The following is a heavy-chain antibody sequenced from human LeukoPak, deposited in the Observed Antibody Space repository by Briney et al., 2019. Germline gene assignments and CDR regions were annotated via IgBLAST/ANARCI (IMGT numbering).Heavy chain of an antibody. CDR1: GFTFSSYG. Sequence: GGSLRLSCAASGFTFSSYGMHWVRQAPGKGLEWVAVISYDGSNKYYADSVKGRFTISRDNSKNTLYLQMNSLRAEDTAVYYCAKDRYYYDSSSYYRAYYYYYGMDVWGQGTTVTVSS. CDR2: ISYDGSNK. J-gene: IGHJ6*02. CDR3: AKDRYYYDSSSYYRAYYYYYGMDV. V-gene: IGHV3-30*18. D-gene: IGHD3-22*01.